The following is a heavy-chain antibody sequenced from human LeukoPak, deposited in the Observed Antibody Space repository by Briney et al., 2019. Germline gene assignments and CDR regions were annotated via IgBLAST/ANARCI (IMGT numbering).Heavy chain of an antibody. V-gene: IGHV5-51*01. CDR3: ALVGYSVAGTAGFDY. CDR2: IYPGDSDT. D-gene: IGHD6-19*01. CDR1: GYSFTSYW. Sequence: GESLKISCKGSGYSFTSYWIGWVRQMPGKGLEWMGIIYPGDSDTRYSPSFQGQVTISADKSISTTYLQWSSLKASDTAMYYCALVGYSVAGTAGFDYWGQGTLVTVSS. J-gene: IGHJ4*02.